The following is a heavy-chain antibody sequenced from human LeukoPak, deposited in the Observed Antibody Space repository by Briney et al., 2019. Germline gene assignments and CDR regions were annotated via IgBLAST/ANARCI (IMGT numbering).Heavy chain of an antibody. D-gene: IGHD6-19*01. V-gene: IGHV1-58*02. CDR3: AADGPVPWLRGTNYYMDV. CDR2: IVVGSGNT. CDR1: GFTFTSSA. J-gene: IGHJ6*03. Sequence: SVKVSCKAPGFTFTSSAMQWVRQARGQRLEWIGWIVVGSGNTNYAQKFQERVTITRDMSTSTAYMELSSLRSEDTAVYYCAADGPVPWLRGTNYYMDVWGKGTTVTVSS.